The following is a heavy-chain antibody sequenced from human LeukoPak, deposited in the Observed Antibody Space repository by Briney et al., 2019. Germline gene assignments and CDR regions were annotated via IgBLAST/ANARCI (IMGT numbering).Heavy chain of an antibody. Sequence: GASVKVSCKASGGTFSSYAISWVRQAPGQGLEWMGGIIPIFGTANYAQKFQGRVTITTDESTSTAYMELSSLRSEDTAVYYCARGTISPTSYYYYYMDVWGKGTTVTVSS. J-gene: IGHJ6*03. D-gene: IGHD3-3*02. CDR2: IIPIFGTA. CDR1: GGTFSSYA. V-gene: IGHV1-69*05. CDR3: ARGTISPTSYYYYYMDV.